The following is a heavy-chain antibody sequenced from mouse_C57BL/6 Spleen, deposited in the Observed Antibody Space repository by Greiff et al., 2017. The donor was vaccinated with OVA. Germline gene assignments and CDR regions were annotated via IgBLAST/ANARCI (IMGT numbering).Heavy chain of an antibody. Sequence: EVKVVESGGGLVQPGGSLSLSCAASGFTFTDYYMSWVRQPPGKALEWLGFIRNKANGYTTEYSASVKGRFTISRDNAQSILYLQMNALRAEDSATYYCARYSRLGAWFAYWGQGTLGTVSA. J-gene: IGHJ3*01. CDR1: GFTFTDYY. CDR3: ARYSRLGAWFAY. V-gene: IGHV7-3*01. D-gene: IGHD4-1*01. CDR2: IRNKANGYTT.